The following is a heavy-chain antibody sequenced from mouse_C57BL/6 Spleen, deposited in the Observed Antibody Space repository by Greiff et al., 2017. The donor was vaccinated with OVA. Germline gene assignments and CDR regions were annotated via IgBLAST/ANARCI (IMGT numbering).Heavy chain of an antibody. D-gene: IGHD1-1*01. Sequence: HVQLQPPWAELVMPGASVKLSCKASGYTFTSYWMHWVKQRPGQGLEWIGEIDPSDSYTNYNKKFKGKSTLTVDKSSSTAYRQLSSLTSEDSAVYYCARDGSQGYFDYWGKGTTLTVSS. J-gene: IGHJ2*01. V-gene: IGHV1-69*01. CDR1: GYTFTSYW. CDR3: ARDGSQGYFDY. CDR2: IDPSDSYT.